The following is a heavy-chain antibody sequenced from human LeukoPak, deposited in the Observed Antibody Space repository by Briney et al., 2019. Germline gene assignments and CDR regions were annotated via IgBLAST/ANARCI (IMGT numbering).Heavy chain of an antibody. J-gene: IGHJ4*02. CDR1: GGSFSGYY. CDR3: ARGRSRMVRGVPYFDY. V-gene: IGHV4-34*01. Sequence: SETLSLTCAVYGGSFSGYYWSWIRQPPGKGLGWIGEINHSGSTNYNPSLKSRVTISVDTSKNQFSLKLSSVTAADTAVYYCARGRSRMVRGVPYFDYWGQGTLVTVSS. D-gene: IGHD3-10*01. CDR2: INHSGST.